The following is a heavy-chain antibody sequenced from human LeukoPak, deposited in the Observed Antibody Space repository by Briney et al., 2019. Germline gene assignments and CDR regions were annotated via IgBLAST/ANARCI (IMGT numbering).Heavy chain of an antibody. CDR3: ARAGIVVVPAAIDYMDV. Sequence: ASVKVSCKASGYIFTGYYMHWVRQAPGQGLEWMGWINPNSGGTNYAQKFQGRVTMTRGTSISTAYMELSRLRSDDTAVYYCARAGIVVVPAAIDYMDVWGKGTTVTISS. V-gene: IGHV1-2*02. CDR2: INPNSGGT. D-gene: IGHD2-2*01. CDR1: GYIFTGYY. J-gene: IGHJ6*03.